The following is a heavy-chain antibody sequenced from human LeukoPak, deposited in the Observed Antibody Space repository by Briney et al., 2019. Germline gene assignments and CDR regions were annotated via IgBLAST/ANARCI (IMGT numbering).Heavy chain of an antibody. CDR2: IIPILGIA. Sequence: GASVKVSCKASGGTFSSYAISWVRQAPGQGLEWMGRIIPILGIANYAQKFQGRVTITADKSTSTAYMELSSLRSDDTAVYYCARAAISKDGSGYFYWGQGTLVTVSS. J-gene: IGHJ4*02. V-gene: IGHV1-69*04. D-gene: IGHD3-22*01. CDR1: GGTFSSYA. CDR3: ARAAISKDGSGYFY.